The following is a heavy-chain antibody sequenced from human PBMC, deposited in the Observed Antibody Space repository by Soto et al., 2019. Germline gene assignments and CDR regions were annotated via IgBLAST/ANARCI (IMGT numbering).Heavy chain of an antibody. Sequence: PGGSLRLSCAASGFTFSSYGMHWVRQAPGKGLEWVAVIWYDGSNKYYADSVKGRFTISRDNSKNTLYLQMNSLRAEDTAVYYCAKDREYYYDSSGYPFDYWGQGTLVTVSS. V-gene: IGHV3-33*06. D-gene: IGHD3-22*01. CDR1: GFTFSSYG. CDR3: AKDREYYYDSSGYPFDY. CDR2: IWYDGSNK. J-gene: IGHJ4*02.